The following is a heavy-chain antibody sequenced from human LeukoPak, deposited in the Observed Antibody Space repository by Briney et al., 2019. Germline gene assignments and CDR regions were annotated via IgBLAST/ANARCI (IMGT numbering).Heavy chain of an antibody. Sequence: GASVKVSCKASGYTFTGYYMHWVRQAPGQGLEWMGWINPNSGGTNYAQKFQGRVTMTRDTSISTAYMELSRLRSDDTAMYYCARIGDTAMVPTYYYYGMDVWGQGTTVTVSS. CDR1: GYTFTGYY. CDR2: INPNSGGT. D-gene: IGHD5-18*01. J-gene: IGHJ6*02. CDR3: ARIGDTAMVPTYYYYGMDV. V-gene: IGHV1-2*02.